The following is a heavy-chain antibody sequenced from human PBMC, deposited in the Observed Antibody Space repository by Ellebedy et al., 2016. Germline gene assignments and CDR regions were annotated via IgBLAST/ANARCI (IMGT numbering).Heavy chain of an antibody. D-gene: IGHD7-27*01. J-gene: IGHJ4*02. CDR1: GYTFTSYG. CDR3: ARGTGFDY. Sequence: SVKVSXXASGYTFTSYGISWVRQAPGQGLEWMGGIIPIFGTANYAQKFQGRVTITADESTSTAYMELSSLRSEDTAVYYCARGTGFDYWGQGTLVTVSS. V-gene: IGHV1-69*13. CDR2: IIPIFGTA.